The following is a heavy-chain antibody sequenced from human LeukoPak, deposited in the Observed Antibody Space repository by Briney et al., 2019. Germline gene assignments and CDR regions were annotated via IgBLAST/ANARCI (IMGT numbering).Heavy chain of an antibody. CDR3: ARGGWYLTV. CDR1: GGSISSYY. V-gene: IGHV4-59*01. CDR2: IYYTGNT. J-gene: IGHJ2*01. Sequence: SETLSLTCTVSGGSISSYYWSWIRRPPGKGLERVGYIYYTGNTNYNSSLESRVTISVDTSKNQFSLKLSSVTAADTAVYYCARGGWYLTVWGRGTLVTVSS.